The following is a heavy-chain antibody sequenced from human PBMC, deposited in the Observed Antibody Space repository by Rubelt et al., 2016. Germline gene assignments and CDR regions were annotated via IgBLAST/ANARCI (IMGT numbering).Heavy chain of an antibody. Sequence: QLQLQESGPGLVKPSATLSLTCTVSGGSISSSSYYWGWIRQPPGKGLEWIGSIYYSGSTSYRPSLKSLVTISVDTSKNQLSLKLSAGTAADKAVYYCAGDRDGYYYFDYWGQGTLVTVSS. J-gene: IGHJ4*02. CDR3: AGDRDGYYYFDY. V-gene: IGHV4-39*07. D-gene: IGHD3-22*01. CDR1: GGSISSSSYY. CDR2: IYYSGST.